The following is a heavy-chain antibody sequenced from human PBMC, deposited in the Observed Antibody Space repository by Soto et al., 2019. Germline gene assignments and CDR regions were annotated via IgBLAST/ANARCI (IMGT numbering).Heavy chain of an antibody. Sequence: QVHLVQAGAEVKKPGSSVKVSCRASGGTFNRYSISWVRQAPGPGLEWMGRIIPMFGITNYAQKFQGRVMITADKSANTAYMEVSGLRSEDTAMYYCATFYEGDCTTTTCYGDFDYWGQGTLVTVSS. J-gene: IGHJ4*02. CDR1: GGTFNRYS. V-gene: IGHV1-69*02. CDR3: ATFYEGDCTTTTCYGDFDY. D-gene: IGHD2-2*01. CDR2: IIPMFGIT.